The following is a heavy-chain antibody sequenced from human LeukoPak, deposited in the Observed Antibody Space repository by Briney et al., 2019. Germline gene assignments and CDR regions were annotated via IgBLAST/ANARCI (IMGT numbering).Heavy chain of an antibody. J-gene: IGHJ4*02. V-gene: IGHV3-15*01. Sequence: KPGGSLRLSCAASGFTFSSYAMSWVRQAPGKGLEWVGRIKSKTDGGTTDYAAPVKGRFTISRDDSKNTLYLQMNSLKTEDTAVYYCTTDPTEYDFWSVDYWGQGTLVTVSS. CDR2: IKSKTDGGTT. D-gene: IGHD3-3*01. CDR1: GFTFSSYA. CDR3: TTDPTEYDFWSVDY.